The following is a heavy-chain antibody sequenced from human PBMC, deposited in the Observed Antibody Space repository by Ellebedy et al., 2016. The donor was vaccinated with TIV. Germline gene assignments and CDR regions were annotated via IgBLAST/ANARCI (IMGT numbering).Heavy chain of an antibody. V-gene: IGHV3-48*02. CDR1: GFTFSSYS. CDR2: ISSSSSTI. CDR3: ARGDDYIWGSYGTDY. D-gene: IGHD3-16*01. Sequence: GGSLRISXAASGFTFSSYSMNWVRQAPGKGLEWVSYISSSSSTIYYADSVKGRFTISRDNAKNSLYLQMNSLRDEDTAVYYCARGDDYIWGSYGTDYWGQGTLVTVSS. J-gene: IGHJ4*02.